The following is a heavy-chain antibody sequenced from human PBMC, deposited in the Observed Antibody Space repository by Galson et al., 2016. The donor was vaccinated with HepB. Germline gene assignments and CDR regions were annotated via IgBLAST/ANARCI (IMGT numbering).Heavy chain of an antibody. D-gene: IGHD2/OR15-2a*01. J-gene: IGHJ4*02. CDR2: FRPEDGER. CDR1: GYTVRELS. Sequence: SVKVSCKVSGYTVRELSMHWVRQAPGKGLEWMGGFRPEDGERIYAQKFQGRVTMTEDTSTDTAYMELSSLRSEDTAVYYCATDHRVLRMPIFDNWGQGTLVTVSS. V-gene: IGHV1-24*01. CDR3: ATDHRVLRMPIFDN.